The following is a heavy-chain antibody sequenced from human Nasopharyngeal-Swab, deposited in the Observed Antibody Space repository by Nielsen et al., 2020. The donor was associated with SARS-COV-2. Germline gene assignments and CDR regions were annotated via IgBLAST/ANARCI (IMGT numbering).Heavy chain of an antibody. CDR1: GYTFTSYG. CDR2: ISAYNGNT. Sequence: ASVKVSCKASGYTFTSYGISWVRQAPGQGLEWMGWISAYNGNTNYAQKLQGRVTMTTDTSTSTAYMELRSLRSDDTAVYYCARFPAGGYYDGSGYYYWYFDLWGRGTLVTVSS. V-gene: IGHV1-18*01. CDR3: ARFPAGGYYDGSGYYYWYFDL. D-gene: IGHD3-22*01. J-gene: IGHJ2*01.